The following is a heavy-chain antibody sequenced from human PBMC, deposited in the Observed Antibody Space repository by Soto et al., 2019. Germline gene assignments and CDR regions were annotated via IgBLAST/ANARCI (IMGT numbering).Heavy chain of an antibody. J-gene: IGHJ5*02. CDR3: AIGAFPYGDNLSRYVDP. CDR2: ISSSGHLT. D-gene: IGHD4-17*01. Sequence: QLVESGGTLVQPGGSLRLSCAASGFTFRSYEMNWVRQAPGKGLEWVSYISSSGHLTFYADSVKGRFTISRDTAENSLYLQMHSLRADDTAVYYCAIGAFPYGDNLSRYVDPWGPGTLVTVSS. V-gene: IGHV3-48*03. CDR1: GFTFRSYE.